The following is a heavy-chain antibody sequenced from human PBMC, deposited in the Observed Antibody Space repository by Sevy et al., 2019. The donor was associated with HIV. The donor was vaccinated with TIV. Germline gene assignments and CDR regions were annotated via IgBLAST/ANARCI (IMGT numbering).Heavy chain of an antibody. Sequence: ASVKVSCKASVYTFTDYYIHWVRQAPGQGLEWMAWINPNDGVTNYAQRFQGGVTVTRDTSISTAYMELRRLRSDDTAIYYCARLTTMPTSDLYGMDVWGQGTTVTVSS. CDR3: ARLTTMPTSDLYGMDV. CDR1: VYTFTDYY. CDR2: INPNDGVT. V-gene: IGHV1-2*02. D-gene: IGHD1-1*01. J-gene: IGHJ6*02.